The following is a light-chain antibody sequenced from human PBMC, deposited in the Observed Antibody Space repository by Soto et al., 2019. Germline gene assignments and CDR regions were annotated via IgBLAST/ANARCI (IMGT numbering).Light chain of an antibody. CDR3: QQYNSYSST. CDR2: DAS. CDR1: QSISSW. Sequence: DIQMTQSPATLSASVGDGVTITCRASQSISSWLAWYQQKPGKAPKLLIYDASSLESGVPSRFSGSGSGTEFTLTISSLQPDDFAAYYCQQYNSYSSTFGQGTKVDI. V-gene: IGKV1-5*01. J-gene: IGKJ1*01.